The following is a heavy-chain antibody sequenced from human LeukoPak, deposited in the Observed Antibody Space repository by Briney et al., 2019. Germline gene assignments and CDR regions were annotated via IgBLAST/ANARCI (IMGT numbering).Heavy chain of an antibody. Sequence: GASVKVSCKASGGTFNNSPITWVRQAPGQGGEGGGRIIPLLAIANYAPKFQGRVTITPDKSTTTAYMEVNSLRSEDTAVYYCATENGHVTMVTNFAYWGQGTLVTVPS. CDR2: IIPLLAIA. V-gene: IGHV1-69*04. CDR3: ATENGHVTMVTNFAY. D-gene: IGHD4-17*01. J-gene: IGHJ4*02. CDR1: GGTFNNSP.